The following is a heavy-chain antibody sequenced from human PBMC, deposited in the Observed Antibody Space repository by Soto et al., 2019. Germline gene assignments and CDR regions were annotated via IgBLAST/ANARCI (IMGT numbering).Heavy chain of an antibody. Sequence: QVQLQQWGAGLLKPSETLSLTCAVYGGSFSGYYWSWIRQPPGKGLEWLGEINHSGSTNYNPSLKSPVTISVDTSKNQFSLKLSSVAAADTAVYYCEELALSSGWFDPWGQGTLVTVSS. D-gene: IGHD3-10*02. CDR1: GGSFSGYY. V-gene: IGHV4-34*01. CDR3: EELALSSGWFDP. J-gene: IGHJ5*02. CDR2: INHSGST.